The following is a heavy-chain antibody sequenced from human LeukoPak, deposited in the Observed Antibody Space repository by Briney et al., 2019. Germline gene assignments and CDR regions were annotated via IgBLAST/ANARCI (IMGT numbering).Heavy chain of an antibody. CDR2: IYYSGSP. Sequence: SETLSLTCAVYGGSFSGYHYSWIRHPPGKGLQWIGSIYYSGSPYYNPSPKSRVTISVDTSKKQFSLKLSSVTAADTAVYYCARHVGFITMVRGVINNNWFDPWGQGTLVTVSS. D-gene: IGHD3-10*01. CDR1: GGSFSGYH. V-gene: IGHV4-34*01. CDR3: ARHVGFITMVRGVINNNWFDP. J-gene: IGHJ5*02.